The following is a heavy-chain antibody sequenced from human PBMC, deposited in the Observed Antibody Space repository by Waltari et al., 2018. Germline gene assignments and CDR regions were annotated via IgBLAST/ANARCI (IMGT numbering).Heavy chain of an antibody. D-gene: IGHD3-16*01. Sequence: EVQLVGSGGGLVKPGGSLRLSCAASGFTFSSYTMNWVRQAPGKGLEWVSSISGGSSYTYYADEVKGRCTISRDNVKNALYLQMNSLRVEDTAVYYCAREWGVMIGTAAYYLDHWTQGTLVTVSA. CDR1: GFTFSSYT. CDR3: AREWGVMIGTAAYYLDH. V-gene: IGHV3-21*02. J-gene: IGHJ4*02. CDR2: ISGGSSYT.